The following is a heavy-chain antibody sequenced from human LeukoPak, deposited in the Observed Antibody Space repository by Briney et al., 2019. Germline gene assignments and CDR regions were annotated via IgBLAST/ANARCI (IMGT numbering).Heavy chain of an antibody. CDR3: TRNTGVAGNTYLADY. Sequence: PGGSLRLSCAAYGFTFSDYYMSWIRQVPGKGLEWVSYISGSSSYTNYADSVKGRFTISRDNANNSLYLQMNSLRAEDTAVYYCTRNTGVAGNTYLADYWGQGTLVTVSS. V-gene: IGHV3-11*03. D-gene: IGHD6-19*01. CDR1: GFTFSDYY. CDR2: ISGSSSYT. J-gene: IGHJ4*02.